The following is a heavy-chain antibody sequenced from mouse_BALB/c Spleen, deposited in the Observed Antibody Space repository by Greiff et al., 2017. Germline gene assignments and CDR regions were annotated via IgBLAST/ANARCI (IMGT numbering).Heavy chain of an antibody. V-gene: IGHV1-18*01. D-gene: IGHD1-1*01. CDR3: AISCILLYAMDY. J-gene: IGHJ4*01. Sequence: EVQLQESGPELVKPGASVKIPCKASGYTFTDYNMDWVKQSHGKSLEWIGDINPNNGGTIYNQKFKGKATLTVDKSSSTAYMELRSLTSEDTAVYYCAISCILLYAMDYWGQGTSVTVSS. CDR2: INPNNGGT. CDR1: GYTFTDYN.